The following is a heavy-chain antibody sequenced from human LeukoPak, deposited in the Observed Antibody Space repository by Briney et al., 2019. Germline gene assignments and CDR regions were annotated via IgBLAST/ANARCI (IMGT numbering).Heavy chain of an antibody. CDR1: GFTFSRYG. J-gene: IGHJ4*02. Sequence: AGSLRLSCAASGFTFSRYGMHWVRQAPGKGLEWMAVISYDGSNKYYVDSVKGRFTISKDNSKNTLYLQMNSLRAEDTAVYYCAKDRDILTGYLDYWGQGTLVTVSS. CDR2: ISYDGSNK. CDR3: AKDRDILTGYLDY. D-gene: IGHD3-9*01. V-gene: IGHV3-30*18.